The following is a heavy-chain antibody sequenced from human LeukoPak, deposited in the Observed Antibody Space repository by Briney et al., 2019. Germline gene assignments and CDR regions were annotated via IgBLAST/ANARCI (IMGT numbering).Heavy chain of an antibody. CDR3: AKGGAYSSGWYRGGYYDY. V-gene: IGHV3-30*02. D-gene: IGHD6-19*01. Sequence: PGGSLRLSCAASGFTFNSYSMHWVRQAPGKGLEWVAFIRYDGSNKYYADSVKGRFTISRDNSKNTLYLQMNSLRAEDTAVYYCAKGGAYSSGWYRGGYYDYWGQGTLVTVSS. CDR1: GFTFNSYS. CDR2: IRYDGSNK. J-gene: IGHJ4*02.